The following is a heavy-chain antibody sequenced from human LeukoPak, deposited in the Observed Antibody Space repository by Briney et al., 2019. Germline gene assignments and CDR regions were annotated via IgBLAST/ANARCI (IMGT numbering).Heavy chain of an antibody. J-gene: IGHJ4*02. CDR2: ISWNSGSI. V-gene: IGHV3-9*01. CDR1: GFTFDDYA. CDR3: AKVPVPLLWFGEDY. D-gene: IGHD3-10*01. Sequence: GRSLRLSCAASGFTFDDYAMHWVRQAPGKGLEWVSGISWNSGSIGYADSVKGRFTISRDNAKNSLYLQMNSLRAEDTAVYYCAKVPVPLLWFGEDYWGQGTLVTVSS.